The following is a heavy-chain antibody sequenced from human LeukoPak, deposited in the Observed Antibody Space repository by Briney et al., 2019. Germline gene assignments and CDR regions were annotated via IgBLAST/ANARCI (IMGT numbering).Heavy chain of an antibody. CDR3: AREGYSYGSSYFDY. Sequence: GASVKVSCKASGYTFTTYTIHWVRQAPGQRLEWMGWINAGNGNTKYSQEFQGRVTITRDTSASTAYMELSSLRSEDMAVYYCAREGYSYGSSYFDYWGQGTLVTVSS. J-gene: IGHJ4*02. CDR1: GYTFTTYT. CDR2: INAGNGNT. D-gene: IGHD5-18*01. V-gene: IGHV1-3*03.